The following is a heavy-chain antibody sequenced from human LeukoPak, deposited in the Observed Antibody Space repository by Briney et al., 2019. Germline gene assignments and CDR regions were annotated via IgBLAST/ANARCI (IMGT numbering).Heavy chain of an antibody. D-gene: IGHD2-15*01. Sequence: GGSLRLSCAASGFTFSSYWMSWVRQAPGKGLEWVANIKQDGSEKYYVDSVKGRFTISRDNAKNSLYLQMNSLRAEDTAVYYCARDLGGGENWFDPWGQGTLVTVSS. CDR2: IKQDGSEK. CDR1: GFTFSSYW. V-gene: IGHV3-7*01. CDR3: ARDLGGGENWFDP. J-gene: IGHJ5*02.